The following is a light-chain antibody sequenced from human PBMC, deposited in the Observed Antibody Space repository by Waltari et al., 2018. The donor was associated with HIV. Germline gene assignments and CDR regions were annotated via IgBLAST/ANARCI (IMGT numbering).Light chain of an antibody. J-gene: IGKJ2*01. CDR1: QSVSSY. CDR2: DAS. Sequence: EIVLTQSPGTLSLSPGERATLSCRASQSVSSYLAWYQQKPGQAPRILIYDASSRAIGIPDRFSGSGSGTDFTLTISRLEPEDFEVYYCQQYVNSPYTFGQGTKLEIK. CDR3: QQYVNSPYT. V-gene: IGKV3-20*01.